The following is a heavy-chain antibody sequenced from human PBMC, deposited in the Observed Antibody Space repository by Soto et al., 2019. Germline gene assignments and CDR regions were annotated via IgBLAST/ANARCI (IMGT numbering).Heavy chain of an antibody. CDR1: GGSISSGGYS. Sequence: QLQLQESGSGLVKPSQTLSLTCAVSGGSISSGGYSWSWIRQPPGKGLEWIGYIYHSGSTYYNPSLNSRVTISVDRSKTQCSLKLISVTAADTAVYYCATAGGLGAVAADYWGQGTLVTVSS. J-gene: IGHJ4*02. CDR2: IYHSGST. D-gene: IGHD6-19*01. CDR3: ATAGGLGAVAADY. V-gene: IGHV4-30-2*01.